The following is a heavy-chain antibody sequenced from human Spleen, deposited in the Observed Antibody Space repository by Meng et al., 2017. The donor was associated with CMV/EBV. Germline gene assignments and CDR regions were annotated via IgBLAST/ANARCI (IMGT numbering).Heavy chain of an antibody. Sequence: GGSLRLSCAASGFTVSSNYMSWVRQAPGKGLDWVSVIYSGGSTYYADSVTGRFTISRDISRNTVYLQMNTLRAEDTALYYCARARSLFYYGMDVWGQGTTVTVSS. J-gene: IGHJ6*02. CDR1: GFTVSSNY. D-gene: IGHD2-15*01. CDR2: IYSGGST. CDR3: ARARSLFYYGMDV. V-gene: IGHV3-66*02.